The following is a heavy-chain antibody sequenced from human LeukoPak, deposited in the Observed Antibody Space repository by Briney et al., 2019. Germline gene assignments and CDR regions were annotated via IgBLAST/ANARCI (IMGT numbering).Heavy chain of an antibody. D-gene: IGHD3-16*01. CDR2: IRYDGSNK. CDR3: AKDGRLSNHDVRALLSFDI. V-gene: IGHV3-30*02. J-gene: IGHJ3*02. CDR1: GFTFSSYA. Sequence: GGSLRLSCAASGFTFSSYAMNWGRRAPGKGLEWVAFIRYDGSNKYYADSVKGRFTISRDNSKNTLYPQMNSVRAEDTAVYYCAKDGRLSNHDVRALLSFDIWGQGTMVTVSS.